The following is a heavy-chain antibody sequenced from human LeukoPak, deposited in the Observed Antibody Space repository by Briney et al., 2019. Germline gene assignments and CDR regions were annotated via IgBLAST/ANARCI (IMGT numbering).Heavy chain of an antibody. CDR1: GXCFSSFW. CDR3: ARGLYSGYYMSGY. J-gene: IGHJ4*02. Sequence: GESLKISCKGSGXCFSSFWINWVRQMPGKGLEWMGRIDPFDSNTNYSPSFEGHVSISADKSMSTAYLQWTSLKASDTAIYYCARGLYSGYYMSGYWGQGTRVTVSS. D-gene: IGHD5-12*01. V-gene: IGHV5-10-1*01. CDR2: IDPFDSNT.